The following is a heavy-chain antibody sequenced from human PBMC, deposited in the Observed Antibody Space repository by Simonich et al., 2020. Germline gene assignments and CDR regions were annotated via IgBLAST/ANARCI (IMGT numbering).Heavy chain of an antibody. Sequence: GGGLVQPGGSLRLSCAASGFTFSSYAMSWVRQAPGKGLEWGSAISGGGGSTYYADSVKGRFTITRDKAKNTLYLQMNSLRAEDTAVYYCAKDLGERITMIVVVIDAFDIWGQGTMVTVSS. J-gene: IGHJ3*02. CDR1: GFTFSSYA. CDR3: AKDLGERITMIVVVIDAFDI. CDR2: ISGGGGST. V-gene: IGHV3-23*01. D-gene: IGHD3-22*01.